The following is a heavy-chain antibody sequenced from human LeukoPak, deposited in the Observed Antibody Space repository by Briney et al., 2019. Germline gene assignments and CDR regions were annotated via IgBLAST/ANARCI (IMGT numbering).Heavy chain of an antibody. CDR2: ISYDGSNK. CDR1: GFTFSSYA. J-gene: IGHJ6*03. D-gene: IGHD2-21*02. Sequence: SGRSLRLSCAASGFTFSSYAMHWVRQAPGKGLELVAVISYDGSNKYYADSVKGRFTISRDNSKNTLYLQMNSLRAEDTAVYYCARDPTSLEGDLPYYYYYYMDVWGKGTTVTVSS. CDR3: ARDPTSLEGDLPYYYYYYMDV. V-gene: IGHV3-30*04.